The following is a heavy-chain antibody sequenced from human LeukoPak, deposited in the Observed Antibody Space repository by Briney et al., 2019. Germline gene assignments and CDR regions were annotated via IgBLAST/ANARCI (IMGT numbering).Heavy chain of an antibody. Sequence: PGGSLRLSSAASGFTFSSYSMNWVRQAPGKGLEWVSSISSSSSYIYYADSVKGRFTISRDNAKNSLYLQMNSLRAEDTAVYYCARDLGIVVVPAAFDIWGQGTMVTVSS. CDR3: ARDLGIVVVPAAFDI. V-gene: IGHV3-21*01. CDR1: GFTFSSYS. CDR2: ISSSSSYI. J-gene: IGHJ3*02. D-gene: IGHD2-2*01.